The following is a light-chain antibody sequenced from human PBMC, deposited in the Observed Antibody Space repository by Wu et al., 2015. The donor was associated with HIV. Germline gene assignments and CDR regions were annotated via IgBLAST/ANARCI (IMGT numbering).Light chain of an antibody. CDR2: ATS. V-gene: IGKV3-20*01. CDR1: QSVSSSY. CDR3: QQYGSSPYT. J-gene: IGKJ2*01. Sequence: EIVLTQSPGTLSLSPGERVTLSCRASQSVSSSYLAWYQQKPGQAPRLLIYATSNRATGSPDRFSGSGSGTDFTLTISRLEPEDLAVYYCQQYGSSPYTFGQGTKLEIK.